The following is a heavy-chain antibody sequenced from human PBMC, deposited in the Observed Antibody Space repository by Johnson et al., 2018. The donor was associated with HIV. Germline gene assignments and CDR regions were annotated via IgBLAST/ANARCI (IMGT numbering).Heavy chain of an antibody. D-gene: IGHD2-15*01. Sequence: QVQLVESGGGVVQPGRSLRLSCAASGFTFSNYGMHWVRQGPGKGLEWVAFIRHDGNNKYYADSVKGRFTISRDNSKNTLYLQMNSLRAEDTAVYFWAKEDCSAIVCSDDGFHLWCQGTMVTLSS. CDR1: GFTFSNYG. CDR3: AKEDCSAIVCSDDGFHL. CDR2: IRHDGNNK. J-gene: IGHJ3*01. V-gene: IGHV3-30*02.